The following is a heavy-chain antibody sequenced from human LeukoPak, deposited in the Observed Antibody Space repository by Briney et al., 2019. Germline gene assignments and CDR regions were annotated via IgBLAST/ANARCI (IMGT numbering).Heavy chain of an antibody. J-gene: IGHJ3*02. CDR1: GYTFTNYA. V-gene: IGHV7-4-1*02. Sequence: ASVKVSCKASGYTFTNYAMNWVRQAPGQGLEWMGWINTNTGNPTYAQGFTGRFVFSLDTSVSTAYLQISSLKAEDTAVYYCARDPLYDYVWGSYRPNAFDIWGQGTMVTVSS. CDR3: ARDPLYDYVWGSYRPNAFDI. D-gene: IGHD3-16*02. CDR2: INTNTGNP.